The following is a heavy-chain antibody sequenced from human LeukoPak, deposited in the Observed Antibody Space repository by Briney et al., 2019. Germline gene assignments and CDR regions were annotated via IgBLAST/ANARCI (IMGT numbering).Heavy chain of an antibody. CDR3: ARVGFYYDSSGYFDY. D-gene: IGHD3-22*01. Sequence: SETLSLTCTASGGSISSSSYYWGWLRQPPGKGLEWIGSIYYSGSTYYNPSLKSRVTISVDTSKNQFSLKLSSVTAADTAVYYCARVGFYYDSSGYFDYWGQGTLVTVSS. J-gene: IGHJ4*02. CDR2: IYYSGST. V-gene: IGHV4-39*01. CDR1: GGSISSSSYY.